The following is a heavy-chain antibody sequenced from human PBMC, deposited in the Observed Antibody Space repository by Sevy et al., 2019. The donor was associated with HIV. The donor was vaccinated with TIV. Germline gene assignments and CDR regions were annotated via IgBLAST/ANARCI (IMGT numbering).Heavy chain of an antibody. J-gene: IGHJ3*02. D-gene: IGHD2-15*01. CDR2: IRSKAYGGTT. CDR1: GFTFGDYA. V-gene: IGHV3-49*03. CDR3: TRAVADPGFRGAFDI. Sequence: GGSLRLSCTASGFTFGDYAMSWFRQAPGKGLEWVGFIRSKAYGGTTEYAASVKGRFTISRDDSKSIAYLQMNSLKTEDTAVYYCTRAVADPGFRGAFDIWGQGTMVTVSS.